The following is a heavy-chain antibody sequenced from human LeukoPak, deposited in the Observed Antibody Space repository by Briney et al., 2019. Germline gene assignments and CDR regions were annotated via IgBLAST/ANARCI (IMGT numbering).Heavy chain of an antibody. V-gene: IGHV4-34*01. CDR1: GGSFSGYY. CDR2: INPSRNT. D-gene: IGHD3-3*01. Sequence: PSETLSLTCAVYGGSFSGYYWSWIRQPPGKGLEWIGQINPSRNTNYNPSLKSRVTISVDTSKKQFSLKLSSVTAADTAVYYCARRYDFWSGYPPPLDYWGQGTLVTVSS. J-gene: IGHJ4*02. CDR3: ARRYDFWSGYPPPLDY.